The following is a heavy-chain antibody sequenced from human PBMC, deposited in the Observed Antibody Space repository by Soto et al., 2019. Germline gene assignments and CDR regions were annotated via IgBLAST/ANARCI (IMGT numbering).Heavy chain of an antibody. J-gene: IGHJ4*02. CDR1: GFTFSSYA. Sequence: EVQLLESGGGLVQPGGSLRLSCAASGFTFSSYAMSWVRQAPGKGLEWVSAISGSGSTSYADSVKGRFTISRDNSKNTLYLQMNSLRAEDTAVYYCAKEKDYDYVWGSYRYTSDYWGQGTLVTVSS. D-gene: IGHD3-16*02. CDR3: AKEKDYDYVWGSYRYTSDY. CDR2: ISGSGST. V-gene: IGHV3-23*01.